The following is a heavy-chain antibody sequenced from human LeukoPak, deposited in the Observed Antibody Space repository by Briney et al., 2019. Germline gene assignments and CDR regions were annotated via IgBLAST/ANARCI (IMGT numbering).Heavy chain of an antibody. V-gene: IGHV4-34*01. J-gene: IGHJ4*02. CDR3: ANHGMGQQLDLFDY. D-gene: IGHD6-13*01. CDR1: GGSFSGYY. Sequence: SETPSLTCAVYGGSFSGYYWSWIRQPPGKGLEWIGEINHSGSTNYNPSLKSRVTISVDTFKNQFSLKLSSVTAADTAVYYCANHGMGQQLDLFDYWGQGTLVTVSS. CDR2: INHSGST.